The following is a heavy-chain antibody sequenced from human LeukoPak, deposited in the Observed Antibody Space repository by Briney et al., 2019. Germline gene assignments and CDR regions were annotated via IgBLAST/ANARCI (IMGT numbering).Heavy chain of an antibody. V-gene: IGHV1-18*01. CDR2: INTDNGNT. CDR1: GYTFNTYG. CDR3: ARKGCTGDCYRLAP. Sequence: ASVKVSCKAFGYTFNTYGISWVRQAPGQRPEWMGWINTDNGNTKYAQKFQGRVTMTTDTSTSTAYMELSRLRSDDTDVYYCARKGCTGDCYRLAPWGHGTMVTVSS. J-gene: IGHJ3*01. D-gene: IGHD2-21*02.